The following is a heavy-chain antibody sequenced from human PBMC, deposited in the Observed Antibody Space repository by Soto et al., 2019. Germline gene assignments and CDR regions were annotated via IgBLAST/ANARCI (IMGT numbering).Heavy chain of an antibody. CDR1: GCSISSYY. Sequence: SETLSLTCTFSGCSISSYYWILIRQPPGKGLEWIGYIYETGSTNYSPSLKSRVNISVDTSKKQFSLKLSSVTAADTAVYYCARDVGYYYYYMDVWGKGTTVTVSS. CDR3: ARDVGYYYYYMDV. J-gene: IGHJ6*03. CDR2: IYETGST. D-gene: IGHD3-16*01. V-gene: IGHV4-59*01.